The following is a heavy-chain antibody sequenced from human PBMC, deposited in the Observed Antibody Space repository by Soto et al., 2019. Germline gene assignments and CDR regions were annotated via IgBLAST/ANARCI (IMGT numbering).Heavy chain of an antibody. CDR1: GGSFSGYY. J-gene: IGHJ4*02. V-gene: IGHV4-34*01. Sequence: SETLSLTCAVYGGSFSGYYWSWIRQPPGKGLEWIGEINHSGSTNYNPSLKSRVTISVDTSKNQFSLKLSSVTAADTAVYYCARSGYSYPYYFDYWGQGTLVTVSS. CDR3: ARSGYSYPYYFDY. D-gene: IGHD5-18*01. CDR2: INHSGST.